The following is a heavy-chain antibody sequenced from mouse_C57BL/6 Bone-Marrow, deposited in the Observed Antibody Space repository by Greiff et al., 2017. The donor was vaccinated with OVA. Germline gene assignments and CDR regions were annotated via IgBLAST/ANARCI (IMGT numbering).Heavy chain of an antibody. CDR2: IYPGSGNT. V-gene: IGHV1-76*01. J-gene: IGHJ4*01. Sequence: QVQLQQSGAELARPGASVKLSCKASGYTFTDYYINWVKQRPGQGLEWIARIYPGSGNTYYNEKFKGKATLTAEKSSSTAYMQLSSLTSEDSAVYFCASQTPYLGYAMDYWGQGTSVTVSS. CDR3: ASQTPYLGYAMDY. CDR1: GYTFTDYY. D-gene: IGHD4-1*01.